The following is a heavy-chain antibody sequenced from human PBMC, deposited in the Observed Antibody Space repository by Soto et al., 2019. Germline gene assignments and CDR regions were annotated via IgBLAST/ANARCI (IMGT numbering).Heavy chain of an antibody. V-gene: IGHV4-30-4*01. J-gene: IGHJ4*02. CDR3: ARAEGTYTWRSEFDY. Sequence: PSETLSLTCNVSGGPIISFNNYWTWIRQPPGKGLEWVGHISYRGTTFYNPSLKSRATVSMDTSKSQFSLKLASVTAADTAVYYCARAEGTYTWRSEFDYWGQGTLVAVSS. CDR2: ISYRGTT. D-gene: IGHD3-16*01. CDR1: GGPIISFNNY.